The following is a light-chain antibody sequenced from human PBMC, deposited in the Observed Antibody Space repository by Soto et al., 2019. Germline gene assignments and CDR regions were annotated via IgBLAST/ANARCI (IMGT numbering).Light chain of an antibody. CDR3: SSYGGINTSNFV. CDR2: EVN. CDR1: SSDVGGYNY. J-gene: IGLJ1*01. V-gene: IGLV2-8*01. Sequence: QSVLTQPPSASGSPGQSVTISCTGTSSDVGGYNYVSWYQHHPGKAPKLIISEVNKRPSGVPDRFSGSKSGNTASLTVSGLQLEDEADYYCSSYGGINTSNFVFGTGTKLTVL.